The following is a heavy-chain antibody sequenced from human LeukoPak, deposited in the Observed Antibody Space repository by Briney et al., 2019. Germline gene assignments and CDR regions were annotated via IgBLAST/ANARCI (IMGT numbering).Heavy chain of an antibody. CDR1: GYSIGSGYY. J-gene: IGHJ3*02. Sequence: SETLSLTCTVSGYSIGSGYYWGWIRQPPGKGLEWIGNIYHSGSTYYNPSLKSRVTISVDTSKNQFSLKLSSVTAADTAVYYCGRPLSYYSDSSGDDAFDIWGQGTMVTVSS. D-gene: IGHD3-22*01. CDR3: GRPLSYYSDSSGDDAFDI. V-gene: IGHV4-38-2*02. CDR2: IYHSGST.